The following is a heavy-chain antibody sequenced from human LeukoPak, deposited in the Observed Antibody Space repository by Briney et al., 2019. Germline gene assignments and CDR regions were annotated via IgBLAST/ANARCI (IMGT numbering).Heavy chain of an antibody. CDR2: ISSSGGST. D-gene: IGHD3-3*01. V-gene: IGHV3-23*01. Sequence: PGGSLRLSCAASGFSFYNYAMSWVRQAPGKGPEWVSSISSSGGSTYYADSVKGRFTISRDNSKNTLYLQMNSLRAENTAVFYCEKRSLLVWLSRQSWFDPWGQGTLVTVSS. CDR1: GFSFYNYA. CDR3: EKRSLLVWLSRQSWFDP. J-gene: IGHJ5*02.